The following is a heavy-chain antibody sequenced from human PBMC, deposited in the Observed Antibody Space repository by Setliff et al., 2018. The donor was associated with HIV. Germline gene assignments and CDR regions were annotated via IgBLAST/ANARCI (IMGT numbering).Heavy chain of an antibody. V-gene: IGHV4-39*01. CDR2: IYYFGKT. CDR3: SRLTRTSSTSYKGRFDP. D-gene: IGHD6-13*01. J-gene: IGHJ5*02. CDR1: GGSVNSTFYH. Sequence: SETLSLTCSVSGGSVNSTFYHWGWIRQTPGKGLEWIATIYYFGKTYKNPSLESRVTMSADASKRQFSLSLSSVTAADTAVYFCSRLTRTSSTSYKGRFDPWGLGTLVTVSS.